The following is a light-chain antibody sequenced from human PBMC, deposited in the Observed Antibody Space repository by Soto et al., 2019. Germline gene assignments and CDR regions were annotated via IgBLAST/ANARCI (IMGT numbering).Light chain of an antibody. CDR2: AAS. CDR1: ETTASY. Sequence: IQMTQSPSSLSASVGDRVTITCRASETTASYLNWYQQKPGKAPKLLIRAASRLESGVPARFGGSGSGTDFTLTISSLQPEDVATYYCQQSYNTPFTFGPGTKVDV. CDR3: QQSYNTPFT. V-gene: IGKV1-39*01. J-gene: IGKJ3*01.